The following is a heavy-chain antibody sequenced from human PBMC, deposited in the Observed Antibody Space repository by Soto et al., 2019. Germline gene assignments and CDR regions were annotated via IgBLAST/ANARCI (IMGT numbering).Heavy chain of an antibody. Sequence: QVQLQESGPGLVKPSETLSLTCTVSGGSISSYYWSWIRQPPGKGLEWIGYIYYSGSTNYNPSLKSRVTLSVDTSKNQFSLKLGSVTAADTAVYYCAREKLVHNWFDPWGQGTLVTVSS. CDR3: AREKLVHNWFDP. CDR2: IYYSGST. J-gene: IGHJ5*02. D-gene: IGHD6-13*01. V-gene: IGHV4-59*01. CDR1: GGSISSYY.